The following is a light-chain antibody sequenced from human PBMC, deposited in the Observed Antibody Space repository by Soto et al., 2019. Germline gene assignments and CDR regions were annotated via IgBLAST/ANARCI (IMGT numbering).Light chain of an antibody. V-gene: IGLV1-40*01. Sequence: QSVLTQPPSVSAAPGQRVTISCSGSGSNIGAGYDVHWYQQLPGSAPQLLIYDNTNRPSGVPDRFSGSRSGTSASLAITRLHAEDEADYYCQSFDRDLSGVVFGGGAKLTVL. CDR3: QSFDRDLSGVV. CDR2: DNT. J-gene: IGLJ3*02. CDR1: GSNIGAGYD.